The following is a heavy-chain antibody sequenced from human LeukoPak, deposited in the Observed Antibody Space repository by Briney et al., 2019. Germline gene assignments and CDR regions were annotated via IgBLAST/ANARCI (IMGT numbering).Heavy chain of an antibody. CDR1: GFTFSSYA. V-gene: IGHV3-23*01. CDR3: AKGYRGNYDY. CDR2: ISDRRGDT. Sequence: GGSLRLSCAASGFTFSSYAMTWVRQAPGKGLEWVSAISDRRGDTYYADSVKGRFTISRDNSKNTLYLQMNSPRAEDTAVYYCAKGYRGNYDYWGQGTLVTVSS. J-gene: IGHJ4*02. D-gene: IGHD1-26*01.